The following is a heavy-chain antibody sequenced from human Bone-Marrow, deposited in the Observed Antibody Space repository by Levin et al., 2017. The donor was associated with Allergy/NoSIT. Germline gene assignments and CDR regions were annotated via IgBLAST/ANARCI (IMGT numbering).Heavy chain of an antibody. CDR3: ARDTYYYDSSGYYYGWYFDL. V-gene: IGHV3-11*01. D-gene: IGHD3-22*01. J-gene: IGHJ2*01. CDR1: GFTFSDYY. CDR2: ISSSGSTI. Sequence: SCAASGFTFSDYYMSWIRQAPGKGLEWVSYISSSGSTIYYADSVKGRFTISRDNAKNSLYLQMNSLRAEDTAVYYCARDTYYYDSSGYYYGWYFDLWGRGTLVTVSS.